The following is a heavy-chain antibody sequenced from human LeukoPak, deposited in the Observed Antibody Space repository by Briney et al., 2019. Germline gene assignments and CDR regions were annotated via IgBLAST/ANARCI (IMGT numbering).Heavy chain of an antibody. CDR3: ARDLGTMVRGVIRDYIGLDWFDP. V-gene: IGHV1-2*02. Sequence: ASVKVSCKASGYTFTGYYMHWVRQAPGQGRECMGEINPNRVGANYAQKFQGRVTMTRDTSISTAYMELSRLRSDDTAVYYCARDLGTMVRGVIRDYIGLDWFDPWGQGTLVTVSS. J-gene: IGHJ5*02. CDR2: INPNRVGA. D-gene: IGHD3-10*01. CDR1: GYTFTGYY.